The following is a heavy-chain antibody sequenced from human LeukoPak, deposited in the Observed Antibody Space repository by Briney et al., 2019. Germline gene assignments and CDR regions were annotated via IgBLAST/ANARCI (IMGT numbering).Heavy chain of an antibody. V-gene: IGHV4-39*01. CDR2: SYYSGST. D-gene: IGHD2-15*01. Sequence: SETLSLTCTVSGGSISSTTYYWGWIRQPPGKGLEGIGSSYYSGSTYYNPSLKRRVTISVDTSKNQFSLMLSSVTAADTAVYYCARHLLGYCSGGNCYYFDFWGQGTLVSVSS. CDR3: ARHLLGYCSGGNCYYFDF. CDR1: GGSISSTTYY. J-gene: IGHJ4*02.